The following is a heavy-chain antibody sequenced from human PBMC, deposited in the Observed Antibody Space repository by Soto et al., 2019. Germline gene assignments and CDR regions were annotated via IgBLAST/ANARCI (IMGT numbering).Heavy chain of an antibody. CDR1: ADSVSSNSAA. V-gene: IGHV6-1*01. D-gene: IGHD6-13*01. J-gene: IGHJ6*02. Sequence: PSQTLSLTCAISADSVSSNSAAWNWIRQSPSRGLEWLGRTYYRSKWYNDYAVSVKSRITINPDTSKNQFSLQLNSVTPEDTAVYYCAREPRQQLVHYYYYYGMDVWGQGTTVTVSS. CDR2: TYYRSKWYN. CDR3: AREPRQQLVHYYYYYGMDV.